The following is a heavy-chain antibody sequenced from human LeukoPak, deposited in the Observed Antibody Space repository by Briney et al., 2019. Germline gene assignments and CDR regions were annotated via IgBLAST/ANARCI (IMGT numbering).Heavy chain of an antibody. Sequence: GGSLRLSCGASGFSFGSYSMNWVRQAPGKALEWVSSIMSSSHNIYYADSVKGRFTISRDNAKNSLYLQLSSLRAEDTAVYYCATTRAPSNGRVLYYMDVWGKGTTVTVSS. CDR2: IMSSSHNI. V-gene: IGHV3-21*01. CDR1: GFSFGSYS. J-gene: IGHJ6*03. CDR3: ATTRAPSNGRVLYYMDV. D-gene: IGHD3-3*01.